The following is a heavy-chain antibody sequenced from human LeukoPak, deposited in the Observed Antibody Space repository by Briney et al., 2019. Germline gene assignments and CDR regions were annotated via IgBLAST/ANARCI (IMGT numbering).Heavy chain of an antibody. V-gene: IGHV3-30*18. Sequence: GGSLRLSCAASGFTFSSYGMHWVRQAPGKGLEWVAVISYDGSNKYYADSVKGRFTISRDNSKNTPYLQMNSLRAEDTAVYYCAKGTPYSSSWYLAVYWGQGTLVTVSS. CDR3: AKGTPYSSSWYLAVY. J-gene: IGHJ4*02. D-gene: IGHD6-13*01. CDR1: GFTFSSYG. CDR2: ISYDGSNK.